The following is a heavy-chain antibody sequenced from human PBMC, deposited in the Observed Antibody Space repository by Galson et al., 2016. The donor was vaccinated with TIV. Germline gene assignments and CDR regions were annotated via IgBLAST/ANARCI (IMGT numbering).Heavy chain of an antibody. D-gene: IGHD3-16*02. J-gene: IGHJ3*02. CDR2: IDWEDDK. CDR3: ARMYRHGFDI. CDR1: GFSLTTTGMR. Sequence: PALVKPTQTLTLTCSVSGFSLTTTGMRVSWIRQPPGGALEWLARIDWEDDKFYSPSLKTRLSISKDTSNNQVGLTMTNMDPVDTATYYCARMYRHGFDIWGQGTMVTAS. V-gene: IGHV2-70*04.